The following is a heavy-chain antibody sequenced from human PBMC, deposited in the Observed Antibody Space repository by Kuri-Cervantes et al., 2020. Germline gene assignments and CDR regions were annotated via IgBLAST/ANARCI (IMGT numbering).Heavy chain of an antibody. D-gene: IGHD3-16*01. CDR2: INHSGST. CDR3: ARGVGPNWFDP. J-gene: IGHJ5*02. V-gene: IGHV4-34*01. Sequence: ESLKISCAVYGGSFSGYYWSWIRQPPGKGLEWIGEINHSGSTNYNPSLKSRVTISVDTSKNQFSLKLSSVTAADTAVYYCARGVGPNWFDPWGQGTLVTVSS. CDR1: GGSFSGYY.